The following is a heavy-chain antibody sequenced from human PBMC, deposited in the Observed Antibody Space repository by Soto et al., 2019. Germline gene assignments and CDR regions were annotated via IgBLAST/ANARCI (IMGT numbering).Heavy chain of an antibody. CDR3: ARDHIVVVVAATFDY. Sequence: QVQLVESGGGVVQPGRSLRLSCAASGFTFSSYAMHWVRQAPGKGLEWVAVISYDGSNKYYADSVKGRFTISRDNSKNTLYLQMNSLRAEETAVYYCARDHIVVVVAATFDYWGQGTLVTVSS. V-gene: IGHV3-30-3*01. CDR2: ISYDGSNK. D-gene: IGHD2-15*01. J-gene: IGHJ4*02. CDR1: GFTFSSYA.